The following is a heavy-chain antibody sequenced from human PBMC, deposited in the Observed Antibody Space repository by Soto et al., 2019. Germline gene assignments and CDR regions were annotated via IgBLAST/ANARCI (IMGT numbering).Heavy chain of an antibody. V-gene: IGHV3-30*18. CDR1: AFSFSTSW. CDR3: AKDRTDYYFDF. D-gene: IGHD1-1*01. CDR2: ISHDGSNE. J-gene: IGHJ4*02. Sequence: PVGSLRLSCAASAFSFSTSWMHWVRQAPGEGLEWVAVISHDGSNEYYADSVKGRFTISRDNSKNTVYLQMNSLRAEDTAVYYCAKDRTDYYFDFWGQGTQVTVSS.